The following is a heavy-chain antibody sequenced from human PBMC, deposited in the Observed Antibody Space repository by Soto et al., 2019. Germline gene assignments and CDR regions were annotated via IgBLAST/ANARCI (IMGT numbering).Heavy chain of an antibody. D-gene: IGHD4-17*01. Sequence: LSLTCRVSCDSMSNNYWTWIRQSPGRGLEWIGYVYYTGTTKHNPSLRGRVALPIDRSKNHFSLNLTSVTAADTAVYYCARGGTYGDYFDYWGQGTLVTVSS. CDR2: VYYTGTT. CDR1: CDSMSNNY. CDR3: ARGGTYGDYFDY. V-gene: IGHV4-59*01. J-gene: IGHJ4*02.